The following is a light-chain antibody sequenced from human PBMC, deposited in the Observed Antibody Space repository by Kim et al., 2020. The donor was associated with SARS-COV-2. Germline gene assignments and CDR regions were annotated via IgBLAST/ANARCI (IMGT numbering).Light chain of an antibody. Sequence: SSSLPPSPSFSFALFPTVLLPCHGDSLRSYYATWYQQKPGQAPILVIYGKNNRPSGIPDRFSGSSSGNTASLTITGTQAGDEADYYCNSRDSNDNVVFGGGTKLTVL. CDR3: NSRDSNDNVV. J-gene: IGLJ2*01. CDR1: SLRSYY. V-gene: IGLV3-19*01. CDR2: GKN.